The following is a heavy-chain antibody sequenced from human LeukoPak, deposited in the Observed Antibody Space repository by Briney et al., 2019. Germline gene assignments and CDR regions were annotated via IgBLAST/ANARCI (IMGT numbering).Heavy chain of an antibody. D-gene: IGHD7-27*01. J-gene: IGHJ5*02. Sequence: GRSLRLSCAASGFTFDDYAMHWVRQAPGKGLEWVSGISWNSGSIGYADSVKGRFTISRDNAKNSLYLQMNSLRAEDTAVYYCARDLLGTWGQGTLVTVSS. CDR1: GFTFDDYA. CDR2: ISWNSGSI. CDR3: ARDLLGT. V-gene: IGHV3-9*01.